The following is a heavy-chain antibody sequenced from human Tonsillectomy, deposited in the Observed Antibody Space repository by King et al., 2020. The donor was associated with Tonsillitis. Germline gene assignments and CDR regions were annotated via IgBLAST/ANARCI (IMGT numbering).Heavy chain of an antibody. CDR3: ARGAFFYDSSGQFDY. Sequence: QLVQSGAEVKKPGASVKVSCKASGYTFTDYYMYWVRQATGQGLEWMGWINPNSGGIYYVQKFQDRVTMTRDTSISTAYMELSGLRSDDTAVYYCARGAFFYDSSGQFDYWGQGTLVTVSS. CDR1: GYTFTDYY. V-gene: IGHV1-2*02. J-gene: IGHJ4*02. CDR2: INPNSGGI. D-gene: IGHD3-22*01.